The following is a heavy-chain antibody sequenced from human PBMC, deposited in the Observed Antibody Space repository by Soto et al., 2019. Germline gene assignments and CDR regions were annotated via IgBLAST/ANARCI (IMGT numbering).Heavy chain of an antibody. Sequence: SETLSLTCTVSGGSISSYYWSWIRQPPGKGLEWIGYIYYTGSTNYNPSLKSRVTISVDTSKNQFSLKLSSVTAADTAVYYCARDPYSYGYSGWFDPWGQGTPVTVSS. D-gene: IGHD5-18*01. J-gene: IGHJ5*02. CDR1: GGSISSYY. CDR2: IYYTGST. V-gene: IGHV4-59*01. CDR3: ARDPYSYGYSGWFDP.